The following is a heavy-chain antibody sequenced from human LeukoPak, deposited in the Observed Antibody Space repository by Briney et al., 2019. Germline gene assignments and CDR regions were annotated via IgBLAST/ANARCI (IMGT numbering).Heavy chain of an antibody. CDR2: ISYDGSNK. CDR1: GFTFSSYA. V-gene: IGHV3-30-3*01. D-gene: IGHD6-13*01. J-gene: IGHJ6*02. CDR3: ARDGLWQQLALGGMDV. Sequence: GGSLRLSCAASGFTFSSYAMHWVRQAPGKGLEWVVVISYDGSNKYYADSVKGRFTISRDNSKNTLYLQMNSLRAEDTAVYYCARDGLWQQLALGGMDVWGQGTTVTVSS.